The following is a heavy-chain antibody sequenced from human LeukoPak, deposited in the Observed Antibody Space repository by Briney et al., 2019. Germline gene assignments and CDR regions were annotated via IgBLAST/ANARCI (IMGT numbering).Heavy chain of an antibody. Sequence: GGSLRLSCAASGFTFSSYWMSWVRQAPGEGLEWVARTNQDGSEKHYVDSVKGRFSISRDNAKNSLYLHMKSLRAEDTAVYYCARLNNYFDSWGQGTLVTVSS. CDR1: GFTFSSYW. J-gene: IGHJ4*02. CDR3: ARLNNYFDS. D-gene: IGHD1/OR15-1a*01. CDR2: TNQDGSEK. V-gene: IGHV3-7*01.